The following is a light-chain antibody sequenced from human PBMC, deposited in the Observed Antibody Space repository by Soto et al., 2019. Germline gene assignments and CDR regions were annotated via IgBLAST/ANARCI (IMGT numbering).Light chain of an antibody. CDR1: QSISTY. CDR2: GAS. CDR3: QQRSNWIT. Sequence: EIVLTQSPGTLSLSPGERATLSCRASQSISTYLAWYQQKPGQPPRLLIYGASSRATGIPDRFSGSGSGTDFTLTISRLEPEDFAVYHCQQRSNWITFGQGTRLGL. J-gene: IGKJ5*01. V-gene: IGKV3-11*01.